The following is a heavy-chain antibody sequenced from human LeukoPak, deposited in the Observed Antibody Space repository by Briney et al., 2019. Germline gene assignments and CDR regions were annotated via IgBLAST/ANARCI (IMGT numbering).Heavy chain of an antibody. CDR1: GGSISSYY. CDR2: INHSGST. CDR3: AGVRGFGGYSSRLGTGYFDY. D-gene: IGHD6-19*01. J-gene: IGHJ4*02. Sequence: PSDTLSLTCTVSGGSISSYYWSWIRQPPGKGLEWIGEINHSGSTNYNPSLTSRVTRSVDTSKTQFSLKLSSVTAADTAVYYCAGVRGFGGYSSRLGTGYFDYWGQGTLVTVSS. V-gene: IGHV4-34*01.